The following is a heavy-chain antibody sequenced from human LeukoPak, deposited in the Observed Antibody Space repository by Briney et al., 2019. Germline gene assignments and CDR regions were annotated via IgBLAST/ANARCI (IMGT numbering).Heavy chain of an antibody. CDR1: GFTFSSYS. J-gene: IGHJ3*02. V-gene: IGHV3-21*01. CDR2: ISSSSSYI. D-gene: IGHD3-16*01. Sequence: GSLRLSCAASGFTFSSYSMNWVRQAPGKGLEWVSSISSSSSYIYYADSVKGRFTISRDNAKNSLHLQMNSLRAEDTAVYYCARDRGQGGAVGDAFDIWGQGTMVTVSS. CDR3: ARDRGQGGAVGDAFDI.